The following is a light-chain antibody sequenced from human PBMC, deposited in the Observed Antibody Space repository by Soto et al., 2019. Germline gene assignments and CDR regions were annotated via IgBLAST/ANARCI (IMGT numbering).Light chain of an antibody. CDR3: QQRTSWPPKYT. V-gene: IGKV3-11*01. CDR2: DAS. J-gene: IGKJ2*01. CDR1: QSVSSY. Sequence: EIVLTQSPATLSLSPGERATLSCRASQSVSSYLAWYQQKPGQAPRLLIYDASNRATGIPARFSGSGSGTGFTLTISSLEPEDFAVYFCQQRTSWPPKYTFGRGTKLEIK.